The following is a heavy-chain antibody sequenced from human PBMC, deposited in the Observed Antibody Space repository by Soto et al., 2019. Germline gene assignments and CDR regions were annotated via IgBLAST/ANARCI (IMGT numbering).Heavy chain of an antibody. D-gene: IGHD3-10*01. CDR3: ARDPRYMVRGVTTWHFDY. Sequence: EVQLVESGGGLVQPGGSLRLSCVASGFTFRNYWMSWVRQTPGKGLEWVANINQDGSENYYVDSVKGRLTISRDNAKNSLYLQMNSLRADDTAVYYCARDPRYMVRGVTTWHFDYWGQGTLVTVSS. CDR1: GFTFRNYW. V-gene: IGHV3-7*01. CDR2: INQDGSEN. J-gene: IGHJ4*02.